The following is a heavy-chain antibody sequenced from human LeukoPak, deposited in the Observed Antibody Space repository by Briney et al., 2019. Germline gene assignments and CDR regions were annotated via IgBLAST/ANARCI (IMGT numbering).Heavy chain of an antibody. CDR2: INPNSGGT. CDR1: GYTYTGYY. V-gene: IGHV1-2*02. Sequence: ASVKVSCKASGYTYTGYYMHWVRQAPGQGLEWMGWINPNSGGTNYAQKFQGRVTMTRDTSISTAYMELIRLRSDDTAVYYCARSIWFRDPRGYFQHWGQGTLVTVSS. D-gene: IGHD3-10*01. J-gene: IGHJ1*01. CDR3: ARSIWFRDPRGYFQH.